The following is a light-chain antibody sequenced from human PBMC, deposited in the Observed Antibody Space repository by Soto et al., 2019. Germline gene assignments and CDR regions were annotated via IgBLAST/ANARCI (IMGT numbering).Light chain of an antibody. CDR2: EVS. CDR3: NSYTGSSTFD. CDR1: SSDVGGYNY. J-gene: IGLJ1*01. V-gene: IGLV2-14*01. Sequence: QSVLTQPASVSGSPGQSITISCTGTSSDVGGYNYVSWYQHHPGKAPELMMYEVSNRPSGVSNRFSGSRSGNTASLTISGLQSEDEAEYYCNSYTGSSTFDFGTGTKVTVL.